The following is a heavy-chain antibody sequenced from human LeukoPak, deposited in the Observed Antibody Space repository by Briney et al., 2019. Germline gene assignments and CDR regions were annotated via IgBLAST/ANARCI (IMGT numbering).Heavy chain of an antibody. D-gene: IGHD4-11*01. V-gene: IGHV3-23*01. CDR3: AKFEGPYSNRPFDY. CDR2: ISGGGGST. CDR1: EFTFSNYA. J-gene: IGHJ4*02. Sequence: GGSLRLSCAASEFTFSNYAMNWVRQAPGKGLEWVSGISGGGGSTYYADSVKGRFTVSRDNSKNTLYLQMNSLRAEDTAVYYCAKFEGPYSNRPFDYWGQGTLVTVSS.